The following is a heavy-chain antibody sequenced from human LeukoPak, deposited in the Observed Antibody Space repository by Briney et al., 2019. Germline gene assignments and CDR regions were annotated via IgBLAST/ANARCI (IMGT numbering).Heavy chain of an antibody. J-gene: IGHJ4*02. CDR3: AKGSLPWNGGLKTFDY. CDR1: GLRSSSYA. CDR2: ISGNGGNT. Sequence: GGSLRLSCAASGLRSSSYAMSWVRQSPGKGLEWVSAISGNGGNTYYADSVKGRFTISRDNSKNTLYLQMNSLRVEDTAVYYCAKGSLPWNGGLKTFDYWGQGTLVTVSS. V-gene: IGHV3-23*01. D-gene: IGHD1-1*01.